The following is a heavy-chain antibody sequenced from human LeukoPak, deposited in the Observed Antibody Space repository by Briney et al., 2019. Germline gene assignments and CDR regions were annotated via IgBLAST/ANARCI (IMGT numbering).Heavy chain of an antibody. J-gene: IGHJ4*02. Sequence: SGTLSLTCAVSGGSISSSNWWSWLRQPPGKGLEWIGEIYHSGSTNYNPSLRSRVTISVDQSKNQFSLKLSSGTAADTAVYYCARLGGYSCYAENLNDYWGQGTLVTVSS. CDR3: ARLGGYSCYAENLNDY. CDR1: GGSISSSNW. CDR2: IYHSGST. V-gene: IGHV4-4*02. D-gene: IGHD5-12*01.